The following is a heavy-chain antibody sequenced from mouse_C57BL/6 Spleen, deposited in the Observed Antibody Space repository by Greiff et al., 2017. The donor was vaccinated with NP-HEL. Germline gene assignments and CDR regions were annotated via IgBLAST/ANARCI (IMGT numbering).Heavy chain of an antibody. CDR2: ISSGSSTI. J-gene: IGHJ1*03. D-gene: IGHD5-1*01. V-gene: IGHV5-17*01. CDR3: ARKSTDWYFDV. Sequence: EVNLVESGGGLVKPGGSLKLSCAASGFTFSDYGMHWVRQAPEKGLEWVAYISSGSSTIYYADTVKGRFTISRDNAKNTLFLQMTSLRSEDTAMYYCARKSTDWYFDVWGTGTTVTVSS. CDR1: GFTFSDYG.